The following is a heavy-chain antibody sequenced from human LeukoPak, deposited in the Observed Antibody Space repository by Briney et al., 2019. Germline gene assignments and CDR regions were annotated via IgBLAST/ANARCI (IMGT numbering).Heavy chain of an antibody. J-gene: IGHJ4*02. Sequence: PGGSLRLSCAASGFTFSSYAMSWVRQAPGKGLEWVSAMSGSGGSTYYADSVKGGFTISRENSKSALFLQMNSLRAEDTAVYYCAKDPRVGSRVATPCHWGQGTLVTVSS. CDR2: MSGSGGST. D-gene: IGHD5-24*01. V-gene: IGHV3-23*01. CDR3: AKDPRVGSRVATPCH. CDR1: GFTFSSYA.